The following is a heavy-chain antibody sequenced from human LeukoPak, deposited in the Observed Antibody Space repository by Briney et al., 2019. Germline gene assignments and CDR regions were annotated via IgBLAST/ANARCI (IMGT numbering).Heavy chain of an antibody. V-gene: IGHV4-59*01. CDR2: IYYSGST. Sequence: KPSETLSLTCTVSGGSISSYYLSWIRQPPGKGLEWIGYIYYSGSTNYNPSLKSRVTISVDTSKNQYSLKLSSVTAEDTAVYYCARASSSSLVDYWGQGTLVTVSS. D-gene: IGHD6-6*01. CDR1: GGSISSYY. CDR3: ARASSSSLVDY. J-gene: IGHJ4*02.